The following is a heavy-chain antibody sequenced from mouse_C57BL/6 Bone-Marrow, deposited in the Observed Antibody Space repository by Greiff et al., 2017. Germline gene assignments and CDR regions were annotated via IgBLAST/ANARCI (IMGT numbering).Heavy chain of an antibody. D-gene: IGHD1-1*01. CDR1: GFTFSSYA. Sequence: EVHLVESGGGLVKPGGSLKLSCAASGFTFSSYAMSWVRPTPEKRLEWVATISDGGSYTYYPANVKGRFTISRDNAKNNLYLQMSHLKSEDTAMYYCARDEEVYYDGNYFDYWGQGTTLTVSS. CDR2: ISDGGSYT. J-gene: IGHJ2*01. CDR3: ARDEEVYYDGNYFDY. V-gene: IGHV5-4*01.